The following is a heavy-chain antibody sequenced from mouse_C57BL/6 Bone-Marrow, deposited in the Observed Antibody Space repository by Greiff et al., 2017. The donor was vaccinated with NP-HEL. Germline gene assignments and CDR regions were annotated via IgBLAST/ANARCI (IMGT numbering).Heavy chain of an antibody. CDR1: GFTFSTYA. V-gene: IGHV5-4*01. CDR3: ARDWGWLLRYFDV. Sequence: EVRRVESGGGLVKPGGSLKLSCAASGFTFSTYAMSWVRQTPEKRLGWVATISDGGSYTYYPDNVKGRFTISRDNAKNNLYLQMSHLKSEDTAMYYCARDWGWLLRYFDVWGTGTTVTVSS. D-gene: IGHD2-3*01. J-gene: IGHJ1*03. CDR2: ISDGGSYT.